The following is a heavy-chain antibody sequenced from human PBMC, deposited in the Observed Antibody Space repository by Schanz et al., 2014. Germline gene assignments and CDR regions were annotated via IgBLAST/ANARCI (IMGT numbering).Heavy chain of an antibody. CDR3: AKSQGSSFDS. V-gene: IGHV3-23*04. J-gene: IGHJ4*02. Sequence: EVQLVQSGGGLVQPGGSLRLSCAASGFTFSDYSMNWVRQAPGKGLEWVSALSEGGGGTHYADSVRGRFTISSDSSKNTLYLQMSSLRADDTAVYYCAKSQGSSFDSWGQGTLXTVSS. CDR2: LSEGGGGT. D-gene: IGHD6-13*01. CDR1: GFTFSDYS.